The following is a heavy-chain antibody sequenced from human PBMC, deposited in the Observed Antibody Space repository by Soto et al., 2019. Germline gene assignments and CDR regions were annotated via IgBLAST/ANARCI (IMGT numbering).Heavy chain of an antibody. CDR2: ISVDNGNT. CDR1: GYIFSDYG. CDR3: ARYLPFGSGTSFNYFDY. Sequence: QIHLVQSGAEVKMPGASVKVSCMASGYIFSDYGISWVRQAPGQGLEWMGWISVDNGNTNIAQKFQGRVSMTTDTSTSTAYMELRSLRSDDTAVSYCARYLPFGSGTSFNYFDYWGQGTLVTVSS. J-gene: IGHJ4*02. V-gene: IGHV1-18*01. D-gene: IGHD3-10*01.